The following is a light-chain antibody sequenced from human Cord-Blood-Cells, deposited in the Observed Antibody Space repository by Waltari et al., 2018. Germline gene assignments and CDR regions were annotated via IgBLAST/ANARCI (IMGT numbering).Light chain of an antibody. V-gene: IGLV2-23*02. J-gene: IGLJ1*01. CDR1: GSDAGRYNL. CDR2: EVS. Sequence: QSALTQPASVSGSPGPPITISCTGTGSDAGRYNLVSWYQQHPGKAPKLMIYEVSKRPSGVSNRFTGSKSGNTASLTISGLQAEDEADYYCCSYAGSSTPYVFGTGTKVTVL. CDR3: CSYAGSSTPYV.